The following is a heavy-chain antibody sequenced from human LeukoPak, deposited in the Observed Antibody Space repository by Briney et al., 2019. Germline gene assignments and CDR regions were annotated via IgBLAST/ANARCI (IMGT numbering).Heavy chain of an antibody. D-gene: IGHD6-13*01. J-gene: IGHJ4*02. Sequence: GGSLRLSCAASGFTLSDHHMNWVRQAPGKGLEWVSYISSSSGTIYYADSVKGRFTTSRDNAKNSLYLQMNNLRDEDTAVYYCARGGSSCFDSWGQGTLVTVSS. V-gene: IGHV3-48*02. CDR1: GFTLSDHH. CDR3: ARGGSSCFDS. CDR2: ISSSSGTI.